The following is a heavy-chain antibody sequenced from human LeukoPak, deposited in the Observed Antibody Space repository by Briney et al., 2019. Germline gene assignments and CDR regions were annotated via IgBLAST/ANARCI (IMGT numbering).Heavy chain of an antibody. CDR1: GGSFSGYY. V-gene: IGHV4-34*01. D-gene: IGHD3-3*01. J-gene: IGHJ6*02. CDR3: ERDFITIFGVAPGNYYYGMDV. CDR2: INHSGST. Sequence: PSETLSLTCAVYGGSFSGYYWSWIRQPPGKGLEWIGEINHSGSTNYNPSLKSRVTISVDTSKNQFSLKLSSVTAADTAVYYCERDFITIFGVAPGNYYYGMDVWGQGTTVTVSS.